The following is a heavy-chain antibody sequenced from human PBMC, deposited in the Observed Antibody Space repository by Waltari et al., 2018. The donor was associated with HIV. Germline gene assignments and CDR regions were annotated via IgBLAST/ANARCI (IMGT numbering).Heavy chain of an antibody. Sequence: EVQLVESGGGLVQPGGSLSLSCAASGFTFNTYLITWVRQAPGKGLEWVANIKKDESEKYYVDSLKGRFTISRDNAKNSLFLQMNSLRVEDTAVYYCAREALYDSSGYYFDYWGQGTLVTVSS. CDR1: GFTFNTYL. J-gene: IGHJ4*02. CDR3: AREALYDSSGYYFDY. CDR2: IKKDESEK. D-gene: IGHD3-22*01. V-gene: IGHV3-7*01.